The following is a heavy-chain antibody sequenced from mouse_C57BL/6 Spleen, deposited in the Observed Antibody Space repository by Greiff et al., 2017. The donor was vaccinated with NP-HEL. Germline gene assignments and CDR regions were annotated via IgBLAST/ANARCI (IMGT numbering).Heavy chain of an antibody. Sequence: QVQLQQPGTELVKPGASVKLSCKASGYTFTSYWMHWVKQRPGQGLEWIGNINPSNGGTNYNEKFKSKATLTVDKSSSTAYMQLSSLTSEDSAVYYCARGFITTVVATLDAMDDWGQGTSVTVAS. V-gene: IGHV1-53*01. CDR1: GYTFTSYW. CDR3: ARGFITTVVATLDAMDD. D-gene: IGHD1-1*01. CDR2: INPSNGGT. J-gene: IGHJ4*01.